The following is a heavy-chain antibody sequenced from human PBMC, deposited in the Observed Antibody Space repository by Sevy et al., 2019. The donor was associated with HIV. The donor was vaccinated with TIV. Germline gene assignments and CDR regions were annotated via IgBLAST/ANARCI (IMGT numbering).Heavy chain of an antibody. Sequence: ASVKVSCKASGYTFTSYAMHWVRQAPGQRLEWMGWINAGNGNTKYSQKFQGRVTITRETSASTAYMELSSLRSEDTAGYYCARDFKGVRGVVYYYYYYGMDVWGQGTTVTVSS. CDR1: GYTFTSYA. D-gene: IGHD3-10*01. CDR2: INAGNGNT. J-gene: IGHJ6*02. CDR3: ARDFKGVRGVVYYYYYYGMDV. V-gene: IGHV1-3*01.